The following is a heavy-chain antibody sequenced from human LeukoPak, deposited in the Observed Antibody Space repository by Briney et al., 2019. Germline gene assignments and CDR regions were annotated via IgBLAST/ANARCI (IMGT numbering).Heavy chain of an antibody. Sequence: PGGSLRLSCAASGLTFSESYMTWIRQAPGKGLEWISYISSSGDTINYADSVKGRFTISRDNSKNTLYLQMNSLRAEDTAVYYCAKGDGFWSDQGAFDIWGQGTMVTVSS. CDR1: GLTFSESY. J-gene: IGHJ3*02. CDR2: ISSSGDTI. V-gene: IGHV3-11*01. CDR3: AKGDGFWSDQGAFDI. D-gene: IGHD3-3*01.